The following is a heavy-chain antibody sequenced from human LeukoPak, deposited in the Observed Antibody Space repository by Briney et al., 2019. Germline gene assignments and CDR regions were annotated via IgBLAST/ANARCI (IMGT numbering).Heavy chain of an antibody. Sequence: GGSLRLSCAASGFTFSSYGMHWVRQAPGKGLEWVAVISYDGSNKYYADSVEGRFTISRDNSKNTLYLQMNSLRAEDTAVYYCAKDPGEQTYYYYGMDVWGQGTTVTVSS. D-gene: IGHD7-27*01. J-gene: IGHJ6*02. CDR2: ISYDGSNK. V-gene: IGHV3-30*18. CDR3: AKDPGEQTYYYYGMDV. CDR1: GFTFSSYG.